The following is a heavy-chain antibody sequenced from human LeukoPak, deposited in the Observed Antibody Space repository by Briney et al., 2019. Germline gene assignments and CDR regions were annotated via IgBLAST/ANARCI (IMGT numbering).Heavy chain of an antibody. CDR3: AREGYGDYSYDY. J-gene: IGHJ4*02. CDR1: GGSISNYY. Sequence: SETLSLTCSVSGGSISNYYWSWIRQPPGKGLEWIGYIYYSGSTNYNPSLKSRVTISVDTSKNQFSLKLSSVTAADTAVYYCAREGYGDYSYDYWGQGTLVTVSS. V-gene: IGHV4-59*12. CDR2: IYYSGST. D-gene: IGHD4-17*01.